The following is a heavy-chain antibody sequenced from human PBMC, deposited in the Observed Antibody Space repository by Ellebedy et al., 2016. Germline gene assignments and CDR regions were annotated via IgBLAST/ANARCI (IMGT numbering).Heavy chain of an antibody. V-gene: IGHV3-7*01. CDR3: ARDSDYLIPVPYYFDY. D-gene: IGHD4/OR15-4a*01. Sequence: GESLKISXAASAFTFSNYWMSWVRQAPGKGLEWVASIKQDGREKYYVDSVKGRFTISRDNAKDSLYLQMNSLRAEDTAVYYCARDSDYLIPVPYYFDYWGQGTLVTVSS. J-gene: IGHJ4*02. CDR2: IKQDGREK. CDR1: AFTFSNYW.